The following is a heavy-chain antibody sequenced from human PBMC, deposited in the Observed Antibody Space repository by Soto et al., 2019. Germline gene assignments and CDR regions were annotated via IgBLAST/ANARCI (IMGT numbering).Heavy chain of an antibody. V-gene: IGHV4-59*01. Sequence: SETLSLTCTVSGGSISSYYWSWIRQPPGKGLEWIGYIYYSGSTNYNPSLKSRVTISVDTSKNQFSLKLSSVTAADTAVYYCARMTAMVYDFDYWGQGTLVTVSS. D-gene: IGHD5-18*01. CDR2: IYYSGST. J-gene: IGHJ4*02. CDR3: ARMTAMVYDFDY. CDR1: GGSISSYY.